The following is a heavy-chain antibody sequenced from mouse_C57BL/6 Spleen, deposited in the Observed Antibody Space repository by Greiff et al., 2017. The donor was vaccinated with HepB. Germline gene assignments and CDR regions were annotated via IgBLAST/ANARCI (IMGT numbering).Heavy chain of an antibody. J-gene: IGHJ1*03. CDR3: AIHGYDGYYGYFDV. D-gene: IGHD2-3*01. Sequence: EVKVVESGGGLVQPGESLKLSCESNEYEFPSHDMSWVRKTPEKRLELVAAINSDGGSTYYPDTMERRFIISRDNTKKTLYLQMSSLRSEDTALYYCAIHGYDGYYGYFDVWGTVTTVTVSS. CDR2: INSDGGST. V-gene: IGHV5-2*01. CDR1: EYEFPSHD.